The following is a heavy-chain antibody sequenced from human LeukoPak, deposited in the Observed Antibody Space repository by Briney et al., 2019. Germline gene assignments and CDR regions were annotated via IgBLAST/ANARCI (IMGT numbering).Heavy chain of an antibody. D-gene: IGHD3-16*02. CDR2: IYYSGST. Sequence: SETLSLTCTVSGGSISSSSYYWGWIRQPPGKGLEWIGSIYYSGSTYYNPSLKSRVTISVDTSKNQFSLKLSSVTAADTAVYYCARETYVWGSYRYIGDFDYWGQGTLVTVSS. CDR3: ARETYVWGSYRYIGDFDY. V-gene: IGHV4-39*07. CDR1: GGSISSSSYY. J-gene: IGHJ4*02.